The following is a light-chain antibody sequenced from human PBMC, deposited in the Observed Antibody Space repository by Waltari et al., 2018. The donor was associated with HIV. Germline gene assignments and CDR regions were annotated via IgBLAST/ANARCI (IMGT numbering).Light chain of an antibody. J-gene: IGLJ2*01. CDR1: SSNIGSNY. V-gene: IGLV1-47*01. CDR2: RNN. CDR3: AAWDDSLSGGV. Sequence: QSVLTQPPSASVTPGQRVTISCSGSSSNIGSNYVYWYQQLPGTAPKLLSYRNNQRPSGVPDRFSGSKSGTSASLAISGLRSEDEADYYCAAWDDSLSGGVFGGGTKLTVL.